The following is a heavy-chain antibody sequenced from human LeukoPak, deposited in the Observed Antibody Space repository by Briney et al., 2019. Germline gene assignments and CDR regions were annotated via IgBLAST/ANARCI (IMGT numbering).Heavy chain of an antibody. CDR2: MNPNSGNT. D-gene: IGHD3-3*01. CDR1: GYTFTSYD. J-gene: IGHJ6*02. Sequence: ASVKVSCKASGYTFTSYDINWVRQATGQGLEWMGWMNPNSGNTGYAQKFQGRVTMTRNTSISTAYMELSSLRSEDTAVYYCAGVRFLEWSKINYYYYGMDVWGQGTTVTVSS. CDR3: AGVRFLEWSKINYYYYGMDV. V-gene: IGHV1-8*01.